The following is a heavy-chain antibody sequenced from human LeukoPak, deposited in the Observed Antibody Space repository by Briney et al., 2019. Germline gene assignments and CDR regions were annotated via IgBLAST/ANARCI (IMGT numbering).Heavy chain of an antibody. V-gene: IGHV3-23*01. CDR2: ISGSGGST. D-gene: IGHD3-22*01. CDR1: GFTFSSYG. J-gene: IGHJ4*02. CDR3: ARAANMIASNMHFDY. Sequence: PGGSLRLSCAASGFTFSSYGMSWVRQAPGKGLEWVSAISGSGGSTYYADSVKGRFTISRDNSKNTLYLQINSLRPEDTAVFYCARAANMIASNMHFDYWGQGALVTASS.